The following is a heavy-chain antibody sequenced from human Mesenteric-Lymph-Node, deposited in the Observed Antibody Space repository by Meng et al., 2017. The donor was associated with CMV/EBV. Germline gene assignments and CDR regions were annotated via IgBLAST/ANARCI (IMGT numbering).Heavy chain of an antibody. V-gene: IGHV3-21*01. CDR1: GFTFSSYP. J-gene: IGHJ4*02. Sequence: GESVKISCAASGFTFSSYPMHWVRQAPGKGLEWVSSISSSSSYIYYADSVKGRFTISRDNAKNSLYLQMNSLRAEDTAVYYCARDLTHSYGPHYWGQGTLVTVSS. CDR2: ISSSSSYI. D-gene: IGHD5-18*01. CDR3: ARDLTHSYGPHY.